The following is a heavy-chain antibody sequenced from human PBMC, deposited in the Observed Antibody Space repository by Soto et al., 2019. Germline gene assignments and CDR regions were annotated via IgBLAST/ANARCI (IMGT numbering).Heavy chain of an antibody. CDR2: IRSKGYGGTT. D-gene: IGHD2-15*01. V-gene: IGHV3-49*03. Sequence: EVQLVESGGDLVQPGRSLRLSCTASGFTFGDYSIKWFRQAPGKGLEWVGFIRSKGYGGTTEYAASVRGRFTISRDDSTSIAYLQMNSLKTEDTAVYYCTRFCHSGGSCYVYYWGQETLVTVSS. J-gene: IGHJ4*02. CDR1: GFTFGDYS. CDR3: TRFCHSGGSCYVYY.